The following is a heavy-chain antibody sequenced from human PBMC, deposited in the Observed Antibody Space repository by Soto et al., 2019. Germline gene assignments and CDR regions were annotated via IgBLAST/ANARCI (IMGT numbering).Heavy chain of an antibody. J-gene: IGHJ4*02. Sequence: QVQLVQSGAEVKKPGASVKVSCKASGYTFTSYGISWVRQAPGQGLEGMGWISGYNGNTKYAQKLQGRVTMTTDTSTSTAYLELRRLRSDYTAVYYCARDLGGQIVDYLGQGTLVTVSS. CDR1: GYTFTSYG. CDR2: ISGYNGNT. CDR3: ARDLGGQIVDY. V-gene: IGHV1-18*01. D-gene: IGHD1-26*01.